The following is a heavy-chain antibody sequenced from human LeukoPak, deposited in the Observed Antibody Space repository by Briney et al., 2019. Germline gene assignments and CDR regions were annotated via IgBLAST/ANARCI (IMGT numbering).Heavy chain of an antibody. D-gene: IGHD6-19*01. CDR2: IKEDGSDK. CDR3: ARDKSRGLDY. Sequence: GGSLRLSCAASGFTFSSHWMTWVRQAPGKGLEWVANIKEDGSDKYYVDSVKGRFTISRDNAKNSLYLQMNSLRAEDTAVYYCARDKSRGLDYWGQGTLVTVSS. CDR1: GFTFSSHW. V-gene: IGHV3-7*01. J-gene: IGHJ4*02.